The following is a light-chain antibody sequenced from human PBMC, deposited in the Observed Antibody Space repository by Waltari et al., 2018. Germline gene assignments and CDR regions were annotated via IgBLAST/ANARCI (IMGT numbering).Light chain of an antibody. V-gene: IGKV3-11*01. J-gene: IGKJ4*01. CDR1: PSVTND. CDR3: QQRRDWPLT. Sequence: SCSASPSVTNDLAWYQQKPGQAPRLCIYDTSKRATGIPARFSGSGFGTDFTLTISSLEPEDFAVYYCQQRRDWPLTFGGGTKVEIK. CDR2: DTS.